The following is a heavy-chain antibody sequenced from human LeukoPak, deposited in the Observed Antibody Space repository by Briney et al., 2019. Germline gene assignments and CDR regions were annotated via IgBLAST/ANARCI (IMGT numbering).Heavy chain of an antibody. CDR1: GGSISSYY. Sequence: SETLSLTCTVSGGSISSYYWSWIRQPAGKGLEWIGRIYTSGSTNYNPSLKSRVTMSVDTSKNQFSLKLSSVTAADTAVYYCARGSGYSGCEWLNYWGQGTLVTVSS. CDR3: ARGSGYSGCEWLNY. V-gene: IGHV4-4*07. D-gene: IGHD5-12*01. J-gene: IGHJ4*02. CDR2: IYTSGST.